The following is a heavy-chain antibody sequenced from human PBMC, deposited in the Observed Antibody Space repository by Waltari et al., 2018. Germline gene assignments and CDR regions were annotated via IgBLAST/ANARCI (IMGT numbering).Heavy chain of an antibody. J-gene: IGHJ4*02. D-gene: IGHD1-26*01. V-gene: IGHV5-51*01. CDR3: ARPDRVGATTFDS. CDR2: IYLDNSDT. Sequence: EVQLVQSGAEVKKPGESLTISCKGSGYSFTNYFIGWVRQMPGKGLEWMGIIYLDNSDTKYSPSFQGQVTISADKSVSTAYLQWSSLKASDTAMYYCARPDRVGATTFDSWGQGTLVTVSS. CDR1: GYSFTNYF.